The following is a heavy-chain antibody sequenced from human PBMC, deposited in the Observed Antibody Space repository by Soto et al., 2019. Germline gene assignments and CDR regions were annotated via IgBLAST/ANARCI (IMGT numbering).Heavy chain of an antibody. Sequence: PSETLSLTCAVYGGSFSGYYWSWIRQPPGKGLEWIGEINHSGSTNYNPSLKSRVTISVDTSKNQFSLKLSSVTAADTAVYYCARGLGGRYGDYVSSFDYWGQGTLVTVS. J-gene: IGHJ4*02. CDR2: INHSGST. V-gene: IGHV4-34*01. CDR1: GGSFSGYY. D-gene: IGHD4-17*01. CDR3: ARGLGGRYGDYVSSFDY.